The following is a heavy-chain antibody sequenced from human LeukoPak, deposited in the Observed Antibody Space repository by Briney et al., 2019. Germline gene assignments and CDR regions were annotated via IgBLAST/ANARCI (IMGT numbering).Heavy chain of an antibody. CDR1: GYNFTSYW. J-gene: IGHJ5*02. V-gene: IGHV5-51*01. CDR2: IYPGDSDT. CDR3: ARQWLLLENWFDP. Sequence: GESLKISCKGSGYNFTSYWIGWGRQMPGKGLEWMGIIYPGDSDTRYSPSFQGQVTISADKSISTAYLQWSSLKASDTAMYYCARQWLLLENWFDPWGQGTLVTVSS. D-gene: IGHD3-22*01.